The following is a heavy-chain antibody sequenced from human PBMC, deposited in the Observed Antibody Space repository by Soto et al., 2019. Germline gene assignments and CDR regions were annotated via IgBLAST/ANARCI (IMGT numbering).Heavy chain of an antibody. CDR3: AKAIALPPIAVAGNYFDY. Sequence: GGSLRLSCAASGFTFSSYAMSWVRQAPGKGLEWVSAISGSGGSTYYADSVKGRFTISRDNSKNTLYLQMNSLRAEDTAVYYCAKAIALPPIAVAGNYFDYWGQGTLVTVSS. V-gene: IGHV3-23*01. D-gene: IGHD6-19*01. CDR2: ISGSGGST. J-gene: IGHJ4*02. CDR1: GFTFSSYA.